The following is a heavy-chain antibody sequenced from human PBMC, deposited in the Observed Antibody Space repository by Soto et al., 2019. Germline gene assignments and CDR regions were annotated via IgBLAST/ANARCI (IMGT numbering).Heavy chain of an antibody. CDR3: ARILAATGGHFDS. CDR1: GFSLTTSGVG. Sequence: SGPTLVNPTQTLTLTCSFSGFSLTTSGVGVGWVRQSPEKTLEWLALIFWDDDKRYSPSLRSRLTIAKDTSKNQVVLTLTNVEPVDTATYYCARILAATGGHFDSWGQGALVTVSS. CDR2: IFWDDDK. J-gene: IGHJ4*02. D-gene: IGHD2-8*02. V-gene: IGHV2-5*02.